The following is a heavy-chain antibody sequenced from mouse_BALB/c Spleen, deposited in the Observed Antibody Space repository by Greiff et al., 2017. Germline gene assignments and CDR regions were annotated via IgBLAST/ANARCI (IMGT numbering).Heavy chain of an antibody. J-gene: IGHJ2*01. Sequence: EVQVVESGGGLVQPGGSRKLSCAASGFTFSSFGMHWVRQAPEKGLEWVAYISSGSSTIYYADTVKGRFTISRDNPKNTLFLQMTSLRSEDTAMYYCARGVVAGVDYWGQGTTLTVSS. V-gene: IGHV5-17*02. CDR2: ISSGSSTI. CDR1: GFTFSSFG. CDR3: ARGVVAGVDY. D-gene: IGHD1-1*01.